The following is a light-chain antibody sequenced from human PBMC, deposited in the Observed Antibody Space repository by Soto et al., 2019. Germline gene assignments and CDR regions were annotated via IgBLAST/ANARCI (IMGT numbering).Light chain of an antibody. CDR1: NSNIGGRNY. CDR2: KTD. V-gene: IGLV1-47*01. CDR3: ASWDDSVSGVL. Sequence: QSALTQPPSASGTPGQRVTISCSGSNSNIGGRNYVFWYHQVPGTAPKILIYKTDQRPSGVPDRFSASRSGTSASLAISGLQSEDEADYYCASWDDSVSGVLFGGGTKLTVL. J-gene: IGLJ2*01.